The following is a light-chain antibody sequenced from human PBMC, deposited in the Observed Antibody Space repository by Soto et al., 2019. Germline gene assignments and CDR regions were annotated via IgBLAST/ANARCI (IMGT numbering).Light chain of an antibody. V-gene: IGLV2-14*01. Sequence: QSVLTQPASVSGSPGQSITMSCTGTSSDVGGYNYVSWYQQHPGKAPKLIIYDVSNRPSGVSNRFSGSKSGNTASLTISGLQAEDEADYYCSSYTSSSTLDVLFGGGTKLTVL. J-gene: IGLJ2*01. CDR2: DVS. CDR1: SSDVGGYNY. CDR3: SSYTSSSTLDVL.